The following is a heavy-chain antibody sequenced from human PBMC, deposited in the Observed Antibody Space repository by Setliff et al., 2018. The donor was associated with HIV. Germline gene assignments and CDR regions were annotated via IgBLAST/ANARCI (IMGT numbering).Heavy chain of an antibody. CDR3: ARVNALIRAPFDY. J-gene: IGHJ4*02. V-gene: IGHV4-4*08. Sequence: PSETLSLTCIVSGGSIGSYYWSWIRQPPGKGLEWMGYIYHSGTTNYSPSLNSRATISVDTSKNSFSLRLSSVTAADTAVYYCARVNALIRAPFDYWGQGALVTVSS. CDR1: GGSIGSYY. CDR2: IYHSGTT.